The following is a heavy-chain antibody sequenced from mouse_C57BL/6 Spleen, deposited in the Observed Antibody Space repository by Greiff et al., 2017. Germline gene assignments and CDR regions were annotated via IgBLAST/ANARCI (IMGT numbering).Heavy chain of an antibody. J-gene: IGHJ2*01. CDR3: ARRDYSNYVDFDY. D-gene: IGHD2-5*01. CDR1: GYTFTSYW. V-gene: IGHV1-50*01. CDR2: IDPSDSYT. Sequence: QVQLQQPGAELVKPGASVKLSCKASGYTFTSYWMQWVKQRPGQGLEWIGEIDPSDSYTNYNQKFKGKATLTVDTSSSTAYMQLSSLTSEDSAVYYCARRDYSNYVDFDYWGQGTTLTVSS.